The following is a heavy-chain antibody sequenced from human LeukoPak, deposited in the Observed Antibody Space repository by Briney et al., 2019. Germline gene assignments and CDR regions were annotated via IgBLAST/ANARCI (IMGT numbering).Heavy chain of an antibody. D-gene: IGHD2-8*01. CDR3: AKRDHSTNGVCSVGY. CDR2: IRYDGSNK. J-gene: IGHJ4*02. V-gene: IGHV3-30*02. Sequence: GGSLRLSCAASEFTFSSYGMQWVRQAPGKGLEWVAFIRYDGSNKYYADSVKGRFTISRDNSKNTLYLQMNSLRAEDTAVYYCAKRDHSTNGVCSVGYWGQGTLVTVSS. CDR1: EFTFSSYG.